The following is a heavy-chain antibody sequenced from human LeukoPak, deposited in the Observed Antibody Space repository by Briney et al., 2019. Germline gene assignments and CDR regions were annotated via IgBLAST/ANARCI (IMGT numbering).Heavy chain of an antibody. Sequence: GESLRLSCAASGFPFTSSGMSWVRRAPGKGPEWVSSMNAGGVTYYADSVKGRFTISRDISKNTMYLQMSSLRADDTAVYYCSSDYPHYYFYMDVWGKGTTVTVSS. D-gene: IGHD4-11*01. J-gene: IGHJ6*03. CDR1: GFPFTSSG. CDR2: MNAGGVT. V-gene: IGHV3-23*01. CDR3: SSDYPHYYFYMDV.